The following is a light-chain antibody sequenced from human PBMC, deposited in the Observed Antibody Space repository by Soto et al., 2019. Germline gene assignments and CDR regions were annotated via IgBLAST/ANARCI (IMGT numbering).Light chain of an antibody. CDR2: GAS. Sequence: DIQMTQSPSSLSASVGDRVTITCRASQSINSYLNWYQQKPGKAPKLLIYGASSLQSGVPSRFSGSGSGTDFTLTITSLQPEDFATFYCQQSYSTPETFGGGTKVEIQ. CDR3: QQSYSTPET. V-gene: IGKV1-39*01. CDR1: QSINSY. J-gene: IGKJ4*01.